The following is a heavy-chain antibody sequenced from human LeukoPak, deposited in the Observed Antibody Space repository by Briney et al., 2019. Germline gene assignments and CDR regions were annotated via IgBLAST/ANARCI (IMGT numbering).Heavy chain of an antibody. D-gene: IGHD6-6*01. CDR3: ASSYSSSSSPPHY. J-gene: IGHJ4*02. CDR2: INPNSGGT. V-gene: IGHV1-2*02. CDR1: GYTFTGYY. Sequence: ASVKVSCKASGYTFTGYYMHWVRQAPGQGLEWKGWINPNSGGTNYAQKFQGRVTMTRDTSISTAYMELSRLRSDDTAVYYCASSYSSSSSPPHYWGQGTLVTVSS.